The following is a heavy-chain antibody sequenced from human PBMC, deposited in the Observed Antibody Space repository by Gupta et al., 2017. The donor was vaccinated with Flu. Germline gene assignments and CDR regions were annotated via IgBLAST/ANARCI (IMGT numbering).Heavy chain of an antibody. CDR2: ISWNSGSI. V-gene: IGHV3-9*01. Sequence: EVQLVESGGGLVQPGRSLRLSCAAPGSTFDDYAMHWVRQAPGKGLEWVSGISWNSGSIGYADSVKSRFTISRDNAKNSLYLQMNSLRAEDTALYYCAKEAGSGWYYFDYWGQGTLVTVSS. CDR3: AKEAGSGWYYFDY. J-gene: IGHJ4*02. CDR1: GSTFDDYA. D-gene: IGHD6-19*01.